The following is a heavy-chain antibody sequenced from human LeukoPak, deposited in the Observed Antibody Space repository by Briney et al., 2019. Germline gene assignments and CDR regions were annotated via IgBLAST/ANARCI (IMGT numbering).Heavy chain of an antibody. D-gene: IGHD6-13*01. CDR1: GGSISSYS. Sequence: SETLSLTCTVSGGSISSYSWNWIRQPPGKGLEWIGYIYYSGSTNYNPSLKSRVTISADTSKNQFSLKLTSVTAADTAVYYCASSPKRYSSSWPFLSWGQGTLVTVSS. J-gene: IGHJ4*02. CDR3: ASSPKRYSSSWPFLS. CDR2: IYYSGST. V-gene: IGHV4-59*08.